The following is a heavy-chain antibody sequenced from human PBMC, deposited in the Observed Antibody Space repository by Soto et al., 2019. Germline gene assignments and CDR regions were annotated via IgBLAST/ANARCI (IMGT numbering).Heavy chain of an antibody. V-gene: IGHV4-34*01. Sequence: PSETLSLTCAFYGWSFSGYHWTLIRQPPGKGLEWIGEINQSGSTNYNPSLKSRVTISADTSKNQFSLKLDSVTAADTAVYFCAKTTGFIVAPAADFAYWGQGTLVTVSS. J-gene: IGHJ4*02. D-gene: IGHD2-2*01. CDR3: AKTTGFIVAPAADFAY. CDR2: INQSGST. CDR1: GWSFSGYH.